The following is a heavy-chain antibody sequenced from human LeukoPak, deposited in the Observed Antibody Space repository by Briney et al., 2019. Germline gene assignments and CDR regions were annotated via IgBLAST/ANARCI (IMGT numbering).Heavy chain of an antibody. CDR3: ARTLRYFDWLFRRGAFDI. V-gene: IGHV4-34*01. CDR2: INHSGST. D-gene: IGHD3-9*01. J-gene: IGHJ3*02. CDR1: GESFSGYY. Sequence: SETLSLTCAVYGESFSGYYWSWIRQPPGKGLEWIGEINHSGSTNYNPSLKSRVTISVDTSKNQFSLKLSSVTAADTAVYYCARTLRYFDWLFRRGAFDIWGQGTMVTVSS.